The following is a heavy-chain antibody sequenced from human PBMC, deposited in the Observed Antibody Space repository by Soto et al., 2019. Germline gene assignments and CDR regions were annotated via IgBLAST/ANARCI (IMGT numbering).Heavy chain of an antibody. CDR2: ISAYNGNT. V-gene: IGHV1-18*01. D-gene: IGHD3-3*01. CDR1: GYSFTRYY. CDR3: ARGGQGDFWSDY. J-gene: IGHJ4*02. Sequence: ASVKVSCKASGYSFTRYYINWVRQAPGQGLEWMGWISAYNGNTHYEEKLQGRVTLTTDTSTSTAYMELRSLRSDDTAVYFCARGGQGDFWSDYGGKGTLVTFP.